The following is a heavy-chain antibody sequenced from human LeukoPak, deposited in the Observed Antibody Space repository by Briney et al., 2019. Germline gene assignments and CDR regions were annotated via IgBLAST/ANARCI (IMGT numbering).Heavy chain of an antibody. J-gene: IGHJ4*02. CDR3: ASRAMIVVEYYFDY. CDR2: IYYSGST. CDR1: GGSISSSSYY. D-gene: IGHD3-22*01. Sequence: PSETLSLTCTVSGGSISSSSYYWGWIRQPPGKGLEWIGSIYYSGSTYYNPSLKSRVTISVDTSKNQFSLKLSSVTAADTAVYYCASRAMIVVEYYFDYWGQGTLVTVSS. V-gene: IGHV4-39*07.